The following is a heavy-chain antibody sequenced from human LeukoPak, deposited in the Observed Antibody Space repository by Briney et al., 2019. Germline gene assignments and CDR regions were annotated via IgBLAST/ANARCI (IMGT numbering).Heavy chain of an antibody. J-gene: IGHJ6*02. D-gene: IGHD2-15*01. V-gene: IGHV1-18*01. CDR3: ARSVVVAAKPYYYYGMDV. Sequence: ASVKVSCKASGYTFTSYGISWVRQAPGQGLEWMGWISAYNGNTNYAQKLQGRVTMTTDTSTSTAYMELSSLRSEDTAVYYCARSVVVAAKPYYYYGMDVWGQGTTVTVSS. CDR2: ISAYNGNT. CDR1: GYTFTSYG.